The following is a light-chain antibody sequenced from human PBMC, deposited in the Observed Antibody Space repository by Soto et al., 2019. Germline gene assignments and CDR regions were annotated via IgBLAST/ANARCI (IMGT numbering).Light chain of an antibody. CDR2: GAS. Sequence: EIVLTQSPATLSVSPGERATLSCRASQSIDTYLAWYQQKPGQPPRPLICGASNRATGVPARFSGSGSGTDFTLTISSLQSEDFAVYYCHQYDHWPRGTFGQGTKVEI. V-gene: IGKV3-15*01. CDR3: HQYDHWPRGT. CDR1: QSIDTY. J-gene: IGKJ2*01.